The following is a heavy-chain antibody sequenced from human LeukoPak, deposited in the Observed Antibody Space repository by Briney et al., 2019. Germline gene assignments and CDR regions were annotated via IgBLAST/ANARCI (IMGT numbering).Heavy chain of an antibody. CDR1: GFTFDDYA. Sequence: GGSLRLSCAASGFTFDDYAMHWVRHAPGKGLEWVSLISWDGGSTYYADSVKGRFTISRDNSKNSLYLQMNSLRAEDTALYYCAKKAWRAAAGRGPHYFDYWGQGTLVTVSS. CDR2: ISWDGGST. CDR3: AKKAWRAAAGRGPHYFDY. J-gene: IGHJ4*02. V-gene: IGHV3-43D*03. D-gene: IGHD6-13*01.